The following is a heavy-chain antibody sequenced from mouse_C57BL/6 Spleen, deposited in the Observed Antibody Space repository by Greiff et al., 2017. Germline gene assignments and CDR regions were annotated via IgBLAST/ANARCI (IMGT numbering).Heavy chain of an antibody. CDR3: ARYYYGSSYAMDY. CDR2: IDPNSGGT. CDR1: GYTFTSYW. V-gene: IGHV1-62-3*01. J-gene: IGHJ4*01. Sequence: VQLQQPGAELVKPGASVKLSCKASGYTFTSYWMHWVKQRPGRGLEWIGRIDPNSGGTKYNEKFKGKATLTADKSSSTAYMELRSLTSEDSAVYFCARYYYGSSYAMDYWGQGTSVTVSS. D-gene: IGHD1-1*01.